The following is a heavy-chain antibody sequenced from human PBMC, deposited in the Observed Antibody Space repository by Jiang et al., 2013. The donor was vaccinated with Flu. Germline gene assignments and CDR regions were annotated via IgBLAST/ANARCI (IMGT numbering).Heavy chain of an antibody. V-gene: IGHV4-59*01. J-gene: IGHJ5*02. D-gene: IGHD3-22*01. CDR1: GGSISSYY. Sequence: PGLVKTSETLSLTCTVSGGSISSYYWSWIRQPPGKGLEWIGYIYYSGSTNYNPSLKSRVTISVDTSKNQFSLKLSSVTAADTAVYYCARALPYYYDSSGYPLNWFDPWGQGTLVTVSS. CDR2: IYYSGST. CDR3: ARALPYYYDSSGYPLNWFDP.